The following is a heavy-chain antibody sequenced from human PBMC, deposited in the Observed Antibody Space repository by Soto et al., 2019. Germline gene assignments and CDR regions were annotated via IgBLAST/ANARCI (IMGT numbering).Heavy chain of an antibody. CDR2: ISSSGSTI. CDR1: GFTFSSYE. Sequence: PGGSLRLSCAASGFTFSSYEMIWVRQAPGKGLEWVSYISSSGSTIYYADSVKGRFTISRDNAKNSLYLQMNSLRAEDTAVYNCARVSQSFIEYFQYWGKGTLVTVSS. CDR3: ARVSQSFIEYFQY. D-gene: IGHD3-16*02. V-gene: IGHV3-48*03. J-gene: IGHJ1*01.